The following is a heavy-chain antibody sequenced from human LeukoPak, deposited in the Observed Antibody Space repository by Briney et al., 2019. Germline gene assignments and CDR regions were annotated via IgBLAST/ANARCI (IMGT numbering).Heavy chain of an antibody. J-gene: IGHJ3*02. D-gene: IGHD3-3*01. CDR3: ATGTYDFWSGYYGIGAFDI. CDR1: GFTFSSYS. CDR2: ISSSSSTI. Sequence: PGGSLRLSCAASGFTFSSYSMNWVRQAPGKGLEWVSYISSSSSTIYYADSVKGRFTISRDNAKNSLYLQMNSLRDEDTAVYYCATGTYDFWSGYYGIGAFDIWGQGTMVTVSS. V-gene: IGHV3-48*02.